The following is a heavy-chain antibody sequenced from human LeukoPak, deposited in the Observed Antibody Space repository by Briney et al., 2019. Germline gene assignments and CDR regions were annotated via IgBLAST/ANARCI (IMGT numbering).Heavy chain of an antibody. V-gene: IGHV4-59*08. Sequence: PSETLSLTCTVSGGSISSYYWSWIRQPPGKGLEWIAYISDIGSINYNPSLKSRVTISLDTSKNQFSLKLSSVTAADTAGYYCAGHHPRNTVDFWGQGTLVTVSS. J-gene: IGHJ4*02. CDR2: ISDIGSI. CDR3: AGHHPRNTVDF. CDR1: GGSISSYY. D-gene: IGHD2-8*02.